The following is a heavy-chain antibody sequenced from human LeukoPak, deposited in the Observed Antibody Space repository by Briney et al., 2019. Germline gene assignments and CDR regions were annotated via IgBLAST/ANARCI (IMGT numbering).Heavy chain of an antibody. CDR1: SGSIRVYY. D-gene: IGHD2-15*01. CDR2: IYYSGRT. CDR3: SRAVVVASWFDP. J-gene: IGHJ5*02. V-gene: IGHV4-59*07. Sequence: SDTLSLPYTVSSGSIRVYYWRWIRQPPGKALEWIGYIYYSGRTNYTPSHKRRVTISVDPSKNQSSLKLSSVTAADTAFYYCSRAVVVASWFDPWGQGTLVTVSS.